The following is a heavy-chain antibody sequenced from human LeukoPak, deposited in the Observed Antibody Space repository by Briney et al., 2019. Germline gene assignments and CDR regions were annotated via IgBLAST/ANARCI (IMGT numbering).Heavy chain of an antibody. CDR3: ARDSGRRLDV. D-gene: IGHD3-10*01. J-gene: IGHJ6*02. V-gene: IGHV6-1*01. CDR2: TYYRSKWYT. CDR1: GDSVSSNSAA. Sequence: SQTLSLTCAISGDSVSSNSAAWNWIRQSPSRGLEWQTRTYYRSKWYTDYAVSVKSRVIINPDTSKNHFSLQLNSVTPEDTAVYYCARDSGRRLDVWGQGTTVTVSS.